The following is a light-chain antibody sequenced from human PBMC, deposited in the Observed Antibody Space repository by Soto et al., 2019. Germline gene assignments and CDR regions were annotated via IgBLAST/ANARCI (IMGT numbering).Light chain of an antibody. CDR3: QQADSFPFT. CDR2: GAS. V-gene: IGKV1-12*01. CDR1: QSISTW. Sequence: DIQMTQSPSSVSASVGDRVTMSCRASQSISTWLVWYQQKPGKAPKLLIYGASNLQSGVPSRFRGTGSGTEFTLTISSLQPEDFATYICQQADSFPFTFGPGTKADFK. J-gene: IGKJ3*01.